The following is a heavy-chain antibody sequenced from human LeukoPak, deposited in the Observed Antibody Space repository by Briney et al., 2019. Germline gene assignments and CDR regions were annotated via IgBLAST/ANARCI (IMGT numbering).Heavy chain of an antibody. V-gene: IGHV4-34*01. CDR1: GGTFNGYY. CDR2: ITPTGGT. D-gene: IGHD3-10*01. Sequence: SETLSLTCAVFGGTFNGYYWSWIRQSPGKGLEWIGEITPTGGTNYNPSLKSRVTISVDASNNQFSLKLTSLTAADTTVYYCARRGFLGSGTLAFGYWGQGTLVTVS. J-gene: IGHJ4*02. CDR3: ARRGFLGSGTLAFGY.